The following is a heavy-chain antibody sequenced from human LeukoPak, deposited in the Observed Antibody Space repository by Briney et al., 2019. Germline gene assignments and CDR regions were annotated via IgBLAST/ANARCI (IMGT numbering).Heavy chain of an antibody. D-gene: IGHD2-15*01. Sequence: RPSETLSLTCTVSGGSMNDYYWSWIRQPPGKGLEWIGYMYYSGSTNYNPSLKSRVSISIDTSKNQFSLKLSSVTAADTAVYYCARDRYCIGGICYSGRFDPWGRGTLVTVSS. CDR3: ARDRYCIGGICYSGRFDP. CDR1: GGSMNDYY. V-gene: IGHV4-59*01. J-gene: IGHJ5*02. CDR2: MYYSGST.